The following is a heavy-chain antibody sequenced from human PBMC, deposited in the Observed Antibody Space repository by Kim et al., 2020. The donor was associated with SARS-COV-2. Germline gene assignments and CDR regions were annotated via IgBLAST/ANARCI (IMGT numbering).Heavy chain of an antibody. V-gene: IGHV1-69*13. D-gene: IGHD6-6*01. J-gene: IGHJ4*02. CDR3: ARHTHVAARQFDY. CDR1: GGTFSSYA. CDR2: IIPIFGTA. Sequence: SVKVSCKASGGTFSSYAISWVRQAPGQGLEWMGGIIPIFGTANYAQKFQGRVTITADESTSTAYMELSSLRSEDTAVYYCARHTHVAARQFDYWGQGTLVTVSS.